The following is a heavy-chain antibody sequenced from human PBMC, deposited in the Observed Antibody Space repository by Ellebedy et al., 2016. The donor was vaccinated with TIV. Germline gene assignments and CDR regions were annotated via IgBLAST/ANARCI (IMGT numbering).Heavy chain of an antibody. Sequence: GESLKISCEASGFSFSIYGMHWVRQAPGKGLERVAVIWYDGVNIYYPASVKGRFPISRDNSKHPLYLQMNSLRAEDTAVYYCARDRDSYDNSGYLGYWGQGTLVSVSS. CDR2: IWYDGVNI. D-gene: IGHD3-22*01. V-gene: IGHV3-33*01. CDR1: GFSFSIYG. CDR3: ARDRDSYDNSGYLGY. J-gene: IGHJ4*02.